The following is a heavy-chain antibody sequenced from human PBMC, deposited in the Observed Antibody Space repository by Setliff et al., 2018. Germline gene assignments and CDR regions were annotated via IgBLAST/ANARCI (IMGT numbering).Heavy chain of an antibody. Sequence: ASVKVSCKASGYTFTRYAMNWVRQAPGQGLEWMGWINTNTGNPTYAQGFTGRFVFSLDTSVSTAYLQISSLKAEDTAVYYCARDSSGWSGFSRLVGVYYYYMDVWGKGTTVTVTS. D-gene: IGHD6-19*01. V-gene: IGHV7-4-1*02. CDR1: GYTFTRYA. CDR2: INTNTGNP. J-gene: IGHJ6*03. CDR3: ARDSSGWSGFSRLVGVYYYYMDV.